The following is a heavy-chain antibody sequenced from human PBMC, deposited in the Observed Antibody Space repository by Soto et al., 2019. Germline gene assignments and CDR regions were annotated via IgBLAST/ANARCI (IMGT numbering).Heavy chain of an antibody. Sequence: QVQLQQWGAGLLKPSETLSLTCAVYGGSFSGYYWSWIRQPPGKGLEWIGEINHSGSTNYNPSLTGRVTISVDTSKNQFSLKLSSVTAADTAVYYCARGRYYDYVWGSYRRNHYYFDYWGQGTLVTVSS. J-gene: IGHJ4*02. CDR1: GGSFSGYY. V-gene: IGHV4-34*01. D-gene: IGHD3-16*01. CDR2: INHSGST. CDR3: ARGRYYDYVWGSYRRNHYYFDY.